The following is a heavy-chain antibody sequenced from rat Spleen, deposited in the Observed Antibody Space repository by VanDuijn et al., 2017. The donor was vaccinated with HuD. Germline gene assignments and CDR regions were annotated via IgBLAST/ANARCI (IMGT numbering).Heavy chain of an antibody. V-gene: IGHV5-25*01. Sequence: EVQLVESDGGLVQPGRSLKLSCAVSGFIFSDYYMAWVRQAPTKGLEWVASISTGGGNTYYRDSVKGRFTISRDNTKSTLYLQMDSLRSEDTATYYCARQVTALDYWGQGVMATVSS. D-gene: IGHD1-10*01. CDR1: GFIFSDYY. CDR3: ARQVTALDY. CDR2: ISTGGGNT. J-gene: IGHJ2*01.